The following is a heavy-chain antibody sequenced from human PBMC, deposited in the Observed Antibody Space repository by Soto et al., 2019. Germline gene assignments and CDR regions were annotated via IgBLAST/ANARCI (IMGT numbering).Heavy chain of an antibody. CDR2: VYYTGTT. CDR1: GGSVTNGKYY. Sequence: SETLSLTCTVTGGSVTNGKYYWTWIRQSPGKGLEWIGFVYYTGTTTYDPSLKSRVTISLDPSKSQFSLTMTSVTAADAAVFYCARTGSNYGADAFDVWGQGTRVTVSS. CDR3: ARTGSNYGADAFDV. J-gene: IGHJ3*01. D-gene: IGHD1-26*01. V-gene: IGHV4-61*01.